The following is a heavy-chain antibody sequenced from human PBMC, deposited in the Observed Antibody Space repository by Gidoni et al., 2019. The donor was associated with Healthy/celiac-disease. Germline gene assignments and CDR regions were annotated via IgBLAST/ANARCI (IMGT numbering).Heavy chain of an antibody. CDR3: ARVLRGSGSYEDWFNP. D-gene: IGHD1-26*01. CDR2: INHSGST. V-gene: IGHV4-34*01. J-gene: IGHJ5*02. CDR1: GVSFRGYY. Sequence: QVLLPQWGAGLLKPSETLSFTCAAYGVSFRGYYWSWIRQPPGKGLEWIGEINHSGSTNYNPSLKCRVTISVDTSKNQLSMKLSSGTAADTAVYYCARVLRGSGSYEDWFNPWGQGTLVTVSS.